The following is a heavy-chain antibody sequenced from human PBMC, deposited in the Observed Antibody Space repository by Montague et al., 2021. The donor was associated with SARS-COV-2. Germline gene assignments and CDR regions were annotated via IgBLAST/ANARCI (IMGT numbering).Heavy chain of an antibody. CDR2: IYYSGST. D-gene: IGHD3-22*01. CDR1: GGSMRDYY. CDR3: ARVHYYTGYVDS. Sequence: SETLSLTCTVSGGSMRDYYWSWIRQPPGGGLEWIGYIYYSGSTDXNPSLNSRVTLSLDTPKNQFSLNLRSVTAADTAFYYCARVHYYTGYVDSWGQGTLVSVSS. V-gene: IGHV4-59*01. J-gene: IGHJ4*02.